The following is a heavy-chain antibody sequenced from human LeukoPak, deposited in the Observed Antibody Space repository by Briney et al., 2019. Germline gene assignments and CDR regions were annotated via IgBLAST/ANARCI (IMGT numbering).Heavy chain of an antibody. Sequence: ASVKVSCKASGRPFSSYAISWVRQAPGRGLEWIGGITPVFGTAKYAQRFQGRVTISADDSTSTAYLEVTKVTSEDTAVYYCARGSASNWPVDIWGQGTLITVSS. V-gene: IGHV1-69*13. CDR3: ARGSASNWPVDI. J-gene: IGHJ4*02. CDR1: GRPFSSYA. D-gene: IGHD6-13*01. CDR2: ITPVFGTA.